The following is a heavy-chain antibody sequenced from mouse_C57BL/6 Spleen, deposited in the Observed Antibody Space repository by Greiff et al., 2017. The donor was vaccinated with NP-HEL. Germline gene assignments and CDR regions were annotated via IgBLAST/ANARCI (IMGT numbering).Heavy chain of an antibody. D-gene: IGHD2-4*01. Sequence: QVQLQQSGPELVKPGASVKISCKASGYSFTSYYIHWVKQRPGQGLEWIGWIYPGSGNTKYNEKFKGKATLTADTSSSTAYMQLSSLTSEDSAVYYCARSYDYDSAWFAYWGQGTLVTVSA. V-gene: IGHV1-66*01. CDR2: IYPGSGNT. CDR1: GYSFTSYY. CDR3: ARSYDYDSAWFAY. J-gene: IGHJ3*01.